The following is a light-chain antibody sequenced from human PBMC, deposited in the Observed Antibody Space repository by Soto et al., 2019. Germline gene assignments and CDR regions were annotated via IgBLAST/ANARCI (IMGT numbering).Light chain of an antibody. J-gene: IGLJ3*02. CDR2: EDN. Sequence: NFLLTQPHSVSESPGRTVTISCTRSSGSIASNYVQWYQQRPGSAPTTVIYEDNQRPSGVPDRFSGSIDSSSNSASLTISGLKTEDEADYSCQSYDTNNLGVFGGGTKLTVL. V-gene: IGLV6-57*04. CDR1: SGSIASNY. CDR3: QSYDTNNLGV.